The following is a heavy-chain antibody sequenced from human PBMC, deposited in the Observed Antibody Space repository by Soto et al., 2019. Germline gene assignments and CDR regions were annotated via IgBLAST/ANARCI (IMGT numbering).Heavy chain of an antibody. CDR3: AKDVEYGSSDAMDV. J-gene: IGHJ6*02. V-gene: IGHV3-23*01. CDR2: ISNTGGST. Sequence: EVQLLESGGGLVQPGGSLRLSCAASGFTFSSYAMSWVRQAPGKGLEWVSTISNTGGSTYYADSVKGRFTISRDNSKNTLFLQMNSLRAEDTAVYYCAKDVEYGSSDAMDVWGQGTTVTVSS. CDR1: GFTFSSYA. D-gene: IGHD6-6*01.